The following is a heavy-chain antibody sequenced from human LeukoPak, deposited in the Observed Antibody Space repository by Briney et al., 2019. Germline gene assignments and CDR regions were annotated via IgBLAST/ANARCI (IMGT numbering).Heavy chain of an antibody. CDR2: ISSNGYYV. CDR3: AREARYCESSSCDYFDS. CDR1: GFTFSRYT. V-gene: IGHV3-21*01. J-gene: IGHJ4*02. Sequence: GGSLRLSCAPSGFTFSRYTMNWVRQAPGKGLEWVSSISSNGYYVYQADSVKGRLTISRDNAKTSLYLQMHSLRAEDTAVYYCAREARYCESSSCDYFDSWGQGTLVTVSS. D-gene: IGHD2/OR15-2a*01.